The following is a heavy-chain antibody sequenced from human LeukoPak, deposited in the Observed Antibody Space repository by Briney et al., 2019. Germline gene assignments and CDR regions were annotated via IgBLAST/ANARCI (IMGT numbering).Heavy chain of an antibody. J-gene: IGHJ6*02. Sequence: ASVKVSCKASGYTFTSYDINWVRQATGQGLEWMGWMNPNSGNTGYAQKFQGRVTMTRNTSISTAYMELSSLRSEDTAVYYCARVVATISPNYGMDVWGQGTTVTVSS. CDR2: MNPNSGNT. V-gene: IGHV1-8*01. CDR1: GYTFTSYD. CDR3: ARVVATISPNYGMDV. D-gene: IGHD5-12*01.